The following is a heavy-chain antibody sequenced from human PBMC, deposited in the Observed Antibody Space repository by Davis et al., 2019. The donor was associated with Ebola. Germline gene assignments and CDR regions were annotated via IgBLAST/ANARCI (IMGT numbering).Heavy chain of an antibody. D-gene: IGHD2-15*01. Sequence: GESLKISCPASGFTFGDYAMSWVRQAPGKGLEWVGFIRSKAYGGTTEYAASVKGRFTISRDDSKSVAYLQMNSLKTDDTAVYFCTREAGGSTDYWGQGTLVTVSS. CDR1: GFTFGDYA. CDR3: TREAGGSTDY. J-gene: IGHJ4*02. V-gene: IGHV3-49*04. CDR2: IRSKAYGGTT.